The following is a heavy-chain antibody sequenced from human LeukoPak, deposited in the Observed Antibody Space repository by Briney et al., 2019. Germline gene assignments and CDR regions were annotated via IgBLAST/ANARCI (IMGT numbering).Heavy chain of an antibody. D-gene: IGHD3-22*01. CDR1: GGSITSSHYY. CDR3: AILPASDTYYYDSIGYYRPSVH. CDR2: IYYSGST. J-gene: IGHJ4*02. Sequence: SETLSLTCTVSGGSITSSHYYWGFMRQAPGKGLEWIGSIYYSGSTYYDPSLKSRVTISVDTSNNQFSLKLTSVTAAVTAVYYCAILPASDTYYYDSIGYYRPSVHWGQGTLVAVSS. V-gene: IGHV4-39*07.